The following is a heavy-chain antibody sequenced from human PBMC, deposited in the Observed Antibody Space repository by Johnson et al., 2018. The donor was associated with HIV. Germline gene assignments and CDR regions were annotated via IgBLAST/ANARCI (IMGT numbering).Heavy chain of an antibody. CDR2: ISYDGSEK. CDR3: ARGSLYTQDIDDVYLLHAFDI. V-gene: IGHV3-30*04. Sequence: QVQLVESGGGVVQPGRSLRLSCAASGFTFSSYAMHWVRQAPGKGLEWVAVISYDGSEKYYADTVKGRFTISRDSSKNTLYLQVNSLRAEGTAVYYCARGSLYTQDIDDVYLLHAFDIWGQGTVVTVSS. CDR1: GFTFSSYA. J-gene: IGHJ3*02. D-gene: IGHD2-8*01.